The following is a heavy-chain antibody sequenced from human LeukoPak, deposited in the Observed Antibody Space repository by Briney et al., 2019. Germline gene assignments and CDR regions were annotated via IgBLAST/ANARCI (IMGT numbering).Heavy chain of an antibody. J-gene: IGHJ4*02. Sequence: GSLRLSCAASGFTVSSNYMSWVRQAPGKGLDWISVIYSGGTTYYADSVKGRFTISRDISKNTLYLQMISLRADDTAVYYCAKTRGRYFDYWGQGTLVTVSS. CDR3: AKTRGRYFDY. CDR2: IYSGGTT. D-gene: IGHD3-10*01. V-gene: IGHV3-53*01. CDR1: GFTVSSNY.